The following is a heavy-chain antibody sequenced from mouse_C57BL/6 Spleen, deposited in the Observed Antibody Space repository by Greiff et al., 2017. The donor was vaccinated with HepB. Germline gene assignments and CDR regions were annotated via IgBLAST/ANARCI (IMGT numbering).Heavy chain of an antibody. CDR1: GYTFTSYW. D-gene: IGHD1-1*01. V-gene: IGHV1-55*01. Sequence: QVQLQQPGAELVKPGASVKMSCKASGYTFTSYWITWVKQRPGQGLEWIGDIYPGSGSTNYNEKFKSKATLTVDTSSSTAYMQLSSLTSEDSAVYYCARSGSSFHYFDYWGQGTTLTVSS. J-gene: IGHJ2*01. CDR2: IYPGSGST. CDR3: ARSGSSFHYFDY.